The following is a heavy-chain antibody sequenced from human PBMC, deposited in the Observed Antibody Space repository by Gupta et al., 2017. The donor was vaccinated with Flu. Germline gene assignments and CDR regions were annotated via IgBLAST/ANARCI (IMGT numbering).Heavy chain of an antibody. J-gene: IGHJ6*02. V-gene: IGHV3-11*01. CDR3: ARDRSGSFSNYGMDV. Sequence: QVQLVGSGGGLVKPGGSLRLSCAASGFSFSEYYMSWIRQASGKGLEWVSYISGGRRTINYADSVKGRFTISRDNAKNALYLQMDSLRPEDTAVYYCARDRSGSFSNYGMDVWGQGTTVTVSS. D-gene: IGHD1-26*01. CDR1: GFSFSEYY. CDR2: ISGGRRTI.